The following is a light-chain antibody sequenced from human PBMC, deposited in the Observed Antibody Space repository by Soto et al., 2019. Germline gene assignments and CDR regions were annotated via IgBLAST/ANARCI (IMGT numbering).Light chain of an antibody. Sequence: QSVLTQPPSASGSPGQSVTISCTGTSSDVGGYNYVSWYQQHPGKAPKHMIYEVSKRPSGVPDRFSGSKSGNTASLTVSGFQAEDEADYYCSSYAGSLVVFGGGTQLTVL. V-gene: IGLV2-8*01. CDR3: SSYAGSLVV. CDR1: SSDVGGYNY. J-gene: IGLJ2*01. CDR2: EVS.